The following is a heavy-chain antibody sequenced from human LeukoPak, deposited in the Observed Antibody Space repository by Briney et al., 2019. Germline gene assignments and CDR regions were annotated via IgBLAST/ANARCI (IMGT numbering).Heavy chain of an antibody. D-gene: IGHD3-22*01. V-gene: IGHV3-23*01. CDR2: ISGSGGST. CDR3: AKGRPDYYYDSSGYYPHFVG. CDR1: GFTFSSYA. J-gene: IGHJ4*02. Sequence: GGSLRLSCAAAGFTFSSYAMSWVRQAPGRGLEWVSAISGSGGSTYYADSVKGRFTISRDNSKNTLYLQMNSLRAEDTAVYYCAKGRPDYYYDSSGYYPHFVGWGQGTLVTVSS.